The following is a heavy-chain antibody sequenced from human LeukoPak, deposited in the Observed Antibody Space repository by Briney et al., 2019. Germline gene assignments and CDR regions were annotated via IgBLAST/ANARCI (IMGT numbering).Heavy chain of an antibody. D-gene: IGHD2-15*01. J-gene: IGHJ4*02. Sequence: GGSLRLSCAASGFTFSSYAMHWVCQAPGKGLEWVAVISYDGSNKYYADSVKGRFTISRDNSKNTLYLQMNSLRAEDTAVYYCAKGSASPRPYYFDYWGQGILVTVSS. CDR3: AKGSASPRPYYFDY. CDR2: ISYDGSNK. V-gene: IGHV3-30*04. CDR1: GFTFSSYA.